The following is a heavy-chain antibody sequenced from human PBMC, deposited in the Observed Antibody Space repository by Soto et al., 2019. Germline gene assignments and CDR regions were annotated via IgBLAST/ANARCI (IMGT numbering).Heavy chain of an antibody. CDR2: INHSGST. V-gene: IGHV4-34*01. CDR1: GGSFSGYY. CDR3: ARERDFWRGYYGRGLFHV. J-gene: IGHJ6*02. D-gene: IGHD3-3*01. Sequence: PSETLSLTCAVYGGSFSGYYWSWIRQPPGKGLEWIGEINHSGSTNYNPSLKSRVTISVDTSKNQFSLKLSSVTAADTAVYYCARERDFWRGYYGRGLFHVWGQGTTVTVSS.